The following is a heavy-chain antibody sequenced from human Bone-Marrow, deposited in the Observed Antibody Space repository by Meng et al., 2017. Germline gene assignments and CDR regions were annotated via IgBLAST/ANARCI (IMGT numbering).Heavy chain of an antibody. CDR3: ARAPISHLDGTLRALDY. J-gene: IGHJ4*02. Sequence: QVQLQESGPGLVKPLGTLSLTCAVSGGSISSSNWWSWVRQPPGKGLEWIGEIYHSGSTHYNPSLKSQVTISINKSKNQFFLKLSSVTAADTAVYYCARAPISHLDGTLRALDYWGQGTLVTVSS. CDR1: GGSISSSNW. CDR2: IYHSGST. V-gene: IGHV4-4*02.